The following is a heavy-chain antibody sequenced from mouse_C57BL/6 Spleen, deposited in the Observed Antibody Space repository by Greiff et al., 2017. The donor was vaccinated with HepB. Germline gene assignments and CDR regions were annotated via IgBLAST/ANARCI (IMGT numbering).Heavy chain of an antibody. CDR1: GYTFTSYT. J-gene: IGHJ1*03. Sequence: QVQLQQSGAELARPGASVKMSCKASGYTFTSYTMHWVKQRPGQGLEWIGYINPSSGYTKYNQKFKDKATLTADKSSSTAYMQLSSLTSEDSAVYYCARYPNGNHWYFGVWGTGTTVTVSS. CDR3: ARYPNGNHWYFGV. D-gene: IGHD2-1*01. V-gene: IGHV1-4*01. CDR2: INPSSGYT.